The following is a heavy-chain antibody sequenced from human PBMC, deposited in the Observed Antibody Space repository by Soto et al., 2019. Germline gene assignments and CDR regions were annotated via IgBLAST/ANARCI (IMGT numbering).Heavy chain of an antibody. D-gene: IGHD3-10*01. Sequence: QVKLVESGGGVVRPGASLRLSCVASGFTFSDYPLHWVRRAPGKGLEWVAVISYDGNDESYSDSVKGRFTISRDNSKTTVYLQMNSLRADDMAVYHCARDMRHDYASGRLDYLGQGTLVTVSS. CDR2: ISYDGNDE. CDR1: GFTFSDYP. V-gene: IGHV3-30-3*01. CDR3: ARDMRHDYASGRLDY. J-gene: IGHJ4*02.